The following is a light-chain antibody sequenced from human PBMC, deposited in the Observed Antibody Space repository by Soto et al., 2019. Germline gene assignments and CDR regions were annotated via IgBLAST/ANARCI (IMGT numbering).Light chain of an antibody. V-gene: IGLV1-51*01. CDR2: DND. J-gene: IGLJ3*02. CDR1: SSNIGDHY. CDR3: ETWDSRLSAVV. Sequence: QSVLTQPPSVSAAPGQKVTISCSGSSSNIGDHYVFWYQHLPGTAPKFLIYDNDKRPSGIPDRFSGSKSGTSATLDITGLQTGDEADYYCETWDSRLSAVVFGGGTQLTVL.